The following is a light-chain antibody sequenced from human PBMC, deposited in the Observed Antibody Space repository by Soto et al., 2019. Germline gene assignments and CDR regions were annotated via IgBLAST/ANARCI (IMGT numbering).Light chain of an antibody. J-gene: IGKJ4*01. CDR1: QSVGST. CDR3: QRFNRWPLS. Sequence: EIVLTQSPAALSVSPGERATLSCWASQSVGSTLNWYQQRPGQAPRLIIYDTSIRATGIPARFSGSGSGTAFTPTIASLQSEDSGVYYCQRFNRWPLSFGGGTKVEI. V-gene: IGKV3-15*01. CDR2: DTS.